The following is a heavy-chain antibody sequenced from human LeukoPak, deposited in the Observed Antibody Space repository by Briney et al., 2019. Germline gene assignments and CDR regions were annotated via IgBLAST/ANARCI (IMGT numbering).Heavy chain of an antibody. D-gene: IGHD4-23*01. J-gene: IGHJ5*02. V-gene: IGHV4-61*02. Sequence: SQTLSLTCTVSGGSISSGSYYWSWIRQPAGKGLEWIGRIYASGSTNYSPSLQSRVTISVDTSKNQFSLKLSSVTATDTAVYYCATSGPATVVTGASFDPWGQGTLVTVSS. CDR2: IYASGST. CDR3: ATSGPATVVTGASFDP. CDR1: GGSISSGSYY.